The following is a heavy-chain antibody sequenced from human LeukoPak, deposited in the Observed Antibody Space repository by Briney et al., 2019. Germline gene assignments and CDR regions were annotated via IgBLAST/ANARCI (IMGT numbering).Heavy chain of an antibody. CDR3: AKENYDSSGYYYKARGASFDY. CDR1: GITLSNYG. V-gene: IGHV3-23*01. Sequence: GGSLRLSCAVSGITLSNYGMSWVRQAPGKGLEWVAGISGSGGSTNYADSVKGRFTISRDNSKNTLYLQMNSLRAEDTAVYYCAKENYDSSGYYYKARGASFDYWGQGTLVTVSS. CDR2: ISGSGGST. D-gene: IGHD3-22*01. J-gene: IGHJ4*02.